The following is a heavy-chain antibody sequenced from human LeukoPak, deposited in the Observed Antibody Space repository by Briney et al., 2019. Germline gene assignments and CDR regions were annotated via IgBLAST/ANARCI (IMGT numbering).Heavy chain of an antibody. V-gene: IGHV3-11*01. CDR1: GFTFSNAW. D-gene: IGHD6-19*01. Sequence: PGESLRLSCAASGFTFSNAWMSWVRQAPGKGLEWVSYISSSGSTIYYADSVKGRFTISRDNAKNSLYLQMNSLRAEDTAVYYCARELSIAVAGPDYWGQGTLVTVSS. J-gene: IGHJ4*02. CDR2: ISSSGSTI. CDR3: ARELSIAVAGPDY.